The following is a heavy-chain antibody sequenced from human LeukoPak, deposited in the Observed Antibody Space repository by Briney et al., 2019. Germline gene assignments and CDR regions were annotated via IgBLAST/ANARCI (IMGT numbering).Heavy chain of an antibody. CDR2: INPNSGGT. Sequence: ASVKVSCMASGYPFTNYYMHWVRQAPGQGLEWMGWINPNSGGTNYAQKFQGRVTMTRDTAISTAYMELRRLRSDDTAVYYCAREGRVDSAVVLCDYWGQGTLVSVSS. D-gene: IGHD5-18*01. CDR1: GYPFTNYY. CDR3: AREGRVDSAVVLCDY. J-gene: IGHJ4*02. V-gene: IGHV1-2*02.